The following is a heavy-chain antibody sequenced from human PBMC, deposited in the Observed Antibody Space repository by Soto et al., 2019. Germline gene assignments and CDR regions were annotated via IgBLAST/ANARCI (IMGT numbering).Heavy chain of an antibody. CDR2: ISSDSRYI. J-gene: IGHJ4*02. V-gene: IGHV3-21*06. CDR1: GFTCISYS. D-gene: IGHD6-19*01. CDR3: ARDLGSGWTLDY. Sequence: PVGSLRHSCAASGFTCISYSMSWVRQAPGKGLEWVSGISSDSRYIYYADSVKGRFTISRDNAKSLLFLQMNSLTAEDTAVYYCARDLGSGWTLDYWGQGTLVTVSS.